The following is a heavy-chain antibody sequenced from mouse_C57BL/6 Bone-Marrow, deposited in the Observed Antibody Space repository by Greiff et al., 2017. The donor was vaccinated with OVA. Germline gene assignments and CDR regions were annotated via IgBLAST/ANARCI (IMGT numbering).Heavy chain of an antibody. V-gene: IGHV1-5*01. CDR3: TRLLPSYYAMDY. CDR1: GYTFTNYW. J-gene: IGHJ4*01. Sequence: EVKLVESGTVLARPGASVKMSCKTSGYTFTNYWMHWVKQRPGQGLEWIGAIYPGNSDTSYNQKFKGKAKLTAVTSASTAYMELSSLTNEDSAVYYCTRLLPSYYAMDYWGQGTSVTVSS. D-gene: IGHD2-3*01. CDR2: IYPGNSDT.